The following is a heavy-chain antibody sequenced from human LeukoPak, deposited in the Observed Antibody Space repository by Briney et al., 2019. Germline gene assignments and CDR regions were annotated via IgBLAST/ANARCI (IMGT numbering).Heavy chain of an antibody. CDR2: ISAYNGNT. CDR1: GYTFTSYG. Sequence: ASVKVSCKASGYTFTSYGISWVRQAPGQGLEWVGWISAYNGNTNYAQKLQGRVTMTTDTSTSTAYMELRSLRSDDTAVYYCARDKYTSSWYPVMFDYWGQGTLVTVSS. J-gene: IGHJ4*02. CDR3: ARDKYTSSWYPVMFDY. D-gene: IGHD6-13*01. V-gene: IGHV1-18*01.